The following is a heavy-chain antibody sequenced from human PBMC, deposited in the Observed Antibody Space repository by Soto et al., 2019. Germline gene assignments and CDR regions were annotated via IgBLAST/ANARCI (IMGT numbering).Heavy chain of an antibody. CDR1: GFTFSSHA. CDR2: IWYDGSNK. V-gene: IGHV3-33*01. J-gene: IGHJ3*02. Sequence: QVQLVESGGGVVQPGKSLRLSCAASGFTFSSHAMSWVRQAPGKGLEWVALIWYDGSNKYYGDSVRGRFTISRDNSRNRPYLQMMSRVVEAAAVYYCTTGDLWGCDAVDIWGQGKMVPVPS. D-gene: IGHD3-3*01. CDR3: TTGDLWGCDAVDI.